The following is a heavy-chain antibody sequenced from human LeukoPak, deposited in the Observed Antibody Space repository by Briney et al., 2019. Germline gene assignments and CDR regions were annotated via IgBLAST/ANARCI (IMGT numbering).Heavy chain of an antibody. D-gene: IGHD3-22*01. V-gene: IGHV3-23*01. Sequence: GGSLRLSCAASGFTFSSYAMTWVRQAPGKGLEWVSAISGGGISTYYADSVRGRFTISRDNSQNTLYLQMNSLTAEDTAVYYCAKYYYDSSGYYITPPARAPDYWGQGTLVTVSS. CDR1: GFTFSSYA. J-gene: IGHJ4*02. CDR3: AKYYYDSSGYYITPPARAPDY. CDR2: ISGGGIST.